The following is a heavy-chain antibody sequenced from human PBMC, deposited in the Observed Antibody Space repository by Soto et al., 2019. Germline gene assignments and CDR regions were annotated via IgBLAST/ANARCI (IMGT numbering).Heavy chain of an antibody. D-gene: IGHD3-10*01. CDR2: IYYSGST. V-gene: IGHV4-61*08. CDR3: ARIGNFYGSGSYYDTPFDS. J-gene: IGHJ4*02. Sequence: SETLSLTCAVSGDSISSGGFSWSWIRQQPGKRLEWIGYIYYSGSTNYNHSLKSRVTISVDTSRNQFSLKVNSVTAADTAMFYCARIGNFYGSGSYYDTPFDSWGQGTLVTVSS. CDR1: GDSISSGGFS.